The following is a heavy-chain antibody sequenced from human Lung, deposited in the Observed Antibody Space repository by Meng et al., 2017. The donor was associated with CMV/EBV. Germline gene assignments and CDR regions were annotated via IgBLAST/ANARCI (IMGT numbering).Heavy chain of an antibody. Sequence: SCAASGFSFSNYDMHWVRQAPGKGLEWVAIIRYDGSNKYNTDSVKSRFTISRDNSKNTLSLQMNSLGAEDTAVYYCAKNGHGTSGWFYFDLWGQGTLVTVSS. J-gene: IGHJ4*02. D-gene: IGHD6-19*01. CDR2: IRYDGSNK. V-gene: IGHV3-30*02. CDR1: GFSFSNYD. CDR3: AKNGHGTSGWFYFDL.